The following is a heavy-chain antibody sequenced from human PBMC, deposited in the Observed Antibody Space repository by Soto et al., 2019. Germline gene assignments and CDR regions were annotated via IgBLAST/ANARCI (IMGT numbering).Heavy chain of an antibody. CDR3: ARGSTGINWFDP. CDR2: ISESGRST. D-gene: IGHD1-1*01. Sequence: PGVSLRLSCAASGFTFSGYSMSWVRQAAGKGLEWVSSISESGRSTYYPDTVKGRFTISRDNSKNTLHLQMNSLRAEDTAIYYCARGSTGINWFDPWGQGTLVTVSS. V-gene: IGHV3-23*01. CDR1: GFTFSGYS. J-gene: IGHJ5*02.